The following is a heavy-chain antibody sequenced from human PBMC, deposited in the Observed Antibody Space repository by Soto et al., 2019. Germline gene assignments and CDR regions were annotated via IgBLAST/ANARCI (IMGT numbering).Heavy chain of an antibody. Sequence: PSETLSLTCIVSGYSISNSDWTWIRQSPGKGLEWVGYVSTSGSTDFNPSLKSRVTISVDTSKNQVSLKLRSVTAADTAVYYCARHGGTFDPWGQGTLVTVSS. CDR2: VSTSGST. J-gene: IGHJ5*02. CDR3: ARHGGTFDP. D-gene: IGHD3-16*01. CDR1: GYSISNSD. V-gene: IGHV4-59*08.